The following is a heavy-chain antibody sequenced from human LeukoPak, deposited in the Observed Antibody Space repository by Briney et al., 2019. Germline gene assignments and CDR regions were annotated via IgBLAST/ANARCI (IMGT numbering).Heavy chain of an antibody. CDR2: INHSGST. J-gene: IGHJ3*02. D-gene: IGHD3-10*01. Sequence: SETLSLTCAVYDGSFSGYSWSWIRQPPGKGLEWIGEINHSGSTNYNPSLKSRVTISVDTSKNQFSLKLSSVTAADTAVYYCARMIQELLWFGEDAFDIWGQGTMVTVSS. CDR3: ARMIQELLWFGEDAFDI. V-gene: IGHV4-34*01. CDR1: DGSFSGYS.